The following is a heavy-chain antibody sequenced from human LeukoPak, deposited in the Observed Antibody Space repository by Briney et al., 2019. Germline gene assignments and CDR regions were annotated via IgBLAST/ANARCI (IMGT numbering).Heavy chain of an antibody. CDR1: GFTFSSYW. J-gene: IGHJ4*02. CDR2: INSDGSST. V-gene: IGHV3-74*01. D-gene: IGHD3-10*01. Sequence: GGSLRLSCAASGFTFSSYWMHWVRQAPGKGLVWVSRINSDGSSTSYADSVKGRFTISRDNAKNTLYLQMNSLRAEDMAVYYCARSFKAGAPDYWGQGTLVTVSS. CDR3: ARSFKAGAPDY.